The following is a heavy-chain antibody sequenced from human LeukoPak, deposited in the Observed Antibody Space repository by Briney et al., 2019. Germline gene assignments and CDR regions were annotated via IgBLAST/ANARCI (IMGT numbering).Heavy chain of an antibody. CDR2: INHSGST. J-gene: IGHJ4*02. CDR3: ARDTARRDGYKFDY. Sequence: SETLSLTCAVYGGSFSGYYWSWIRQPPGKGLEWIGEINHSGSTNYNPSLKSRVTISVDTSKNQFSLKLSSVTAADTAVYYCARDTARRDGYKFDYWGQGTLVTVSS. D-gene: IGHD5-24*01. V-gene: IGHV4-34*01. CDR1: GGSFSGYY.